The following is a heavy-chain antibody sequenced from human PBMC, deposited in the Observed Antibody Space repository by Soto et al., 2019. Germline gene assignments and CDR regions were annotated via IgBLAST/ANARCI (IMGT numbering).Heavy chain of an antibody. J-gene: IGHJ6*02. Sequence: ASVKVSCKASGYTFTGYYMHWVRQAPGQGLEWMGWINPNSGGTNYAQKFQGWVTMTRDTSISTAYMELSRLRSDDTAVYYCARGQIYGSGTLTYGMDVWGQGTTVTVSS. D-gene: IGHD3-10*01. V-gene: IGHV1-2*04. CDR1: GYTFTGYY. CDR3: ARGQIYGSGTLTYGMDV. CDR2: INPNSGGT.